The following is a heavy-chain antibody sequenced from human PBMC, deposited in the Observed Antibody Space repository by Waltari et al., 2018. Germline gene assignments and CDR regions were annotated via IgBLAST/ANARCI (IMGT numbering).Heavy chain of an antibody. V-gene: IGHV4-38-2*01. CDR3: ARSSTRRVFDY. CDR2: IYHSGST. CDR1: GYSISSGYY. Sequence: QVQLQESGPGLVKPSETLSLTCAVSGYSISSGYYWGWIRQPPGKGLGWIGSIYHSGSTYYNPSLKSRVTISVDTSKNQFSLKLSSVTAADTAVYYCARSSTRRVFDYWGQGTLVTVSS. J-gene: IGHJ4*02.